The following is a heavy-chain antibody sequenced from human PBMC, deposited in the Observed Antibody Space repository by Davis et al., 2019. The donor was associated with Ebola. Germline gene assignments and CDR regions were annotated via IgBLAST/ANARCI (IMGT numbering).Heavy chain of an antibody. CDR3: ATHQTSAAWNYFDH. CDR2: ISPSSSYT. V-gene: IGHV3-11*06. CDR1: GLTFSDSY. J-gene: IGHJ4*02. D-gene: IGHD2-2*01. Sequence: PGGSLRLSCAASGLTFSDSYMGWLRQSPGKGLEWLSYISPSSSYTNYADSVKGRFTISRDNAKNSVYLQLNSLRVDDTAVYYCATHQTSAAWNYFDHWGQGTLVTVSS.